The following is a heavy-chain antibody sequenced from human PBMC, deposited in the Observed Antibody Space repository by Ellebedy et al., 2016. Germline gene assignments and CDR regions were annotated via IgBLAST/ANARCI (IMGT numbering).Heavy chain of an antibody. CDR3: ARELSTGYCAFDI. CDR1: GDSISSFY. CDR2: IYYSGST. V-gene: IGHV4-59*01. Sequence: SETLSLTCSVSGDSISSFYWSWIRQPPGQGLEWIGYIYYSGSTNYNPSLKSRVTISVDTSKNQFSLKLSSVTAADTAVYYCARELSTGYCAFDIWGQGTMVTVSS. D-gene: IGHD3-22*01. J-gene: IGHJ3*02.